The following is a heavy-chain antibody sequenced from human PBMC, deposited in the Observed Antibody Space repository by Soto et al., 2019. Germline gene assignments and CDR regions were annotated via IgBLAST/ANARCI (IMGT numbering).Heavy chain of an antibody. CDR2: ISGSGGST. J-gene: IGHJ4*02. CDR1: GFTFSSYA. Sequence: GGSLRLSCAASGFTFSSYAMSWVRQAPGKGLEWVSTISGSGGSTYYADSVKGRFTISRDNSKNTPYLQMDSLRAEDAAVYYFAKHRMPGTTGEFDDYWGQGTLVTVSS. CDR3: AKHRMPGTTGEFDDY. D-gene: IGHD3-10*01. V-gene: IGHV3-23*01.